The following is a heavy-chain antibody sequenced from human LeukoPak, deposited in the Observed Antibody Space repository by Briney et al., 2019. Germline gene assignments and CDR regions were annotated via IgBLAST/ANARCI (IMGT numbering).Heavy chain of an antibody. D-gene: IGHD6-19*01. V-gene: IGHV3-48*04. CDR2: ISSSSSTI. CDR1: GFTFSSYR. J-gene: IGHJ4*02. Sequence: GGSLRLSCAASGFTFSSYRMNWVRQAPGKGLEWVSYISSSSSTIYYADSVKGRFTISRDNAKNSLYLQMNSLRAEDTAVYYCAIEGVAGGFDYWGQGTLVTVSS. CDR3: AIEGVAGGFDY.